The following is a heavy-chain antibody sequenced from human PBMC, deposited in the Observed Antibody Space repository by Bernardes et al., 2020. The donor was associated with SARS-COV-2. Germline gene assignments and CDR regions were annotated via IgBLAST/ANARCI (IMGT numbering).Heavy chain of an antibody. D-gene: IGHD6-13*01. V-gene: IGHV1-2*02. Sequence: APLKVYCKASGYTFTAYHIHWVRQAPGQGLEWMGWMYPKTGDTKFAQNFQGRVTMTRDTSVSTAYMELSRLRFDDTAVYYCASVTWSSHDGFDIWGQGTVVTVSS. CDR2: MYPKTGDT. CDR3: ASVTWSSHDGFDI. J-gene: IGHJ3*02. CDR1: GYTFTAYH.